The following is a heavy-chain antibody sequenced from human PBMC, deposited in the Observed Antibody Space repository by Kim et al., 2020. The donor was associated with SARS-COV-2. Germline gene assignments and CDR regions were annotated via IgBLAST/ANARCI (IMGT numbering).Heavy chain of an antibody. D-gene: IGHD1-26*01. V-gene: IGHV7-4-1*02. J-gene: IGHJ4*02. Sequence: PTYARGFTGRFVFSLDMSVSTAYLQISSLKAEDTAVYYCARVWEMLPVFDFWGQGTLVSVSS. CDR2: P. CDR3: ARVWEMLPVFDF.